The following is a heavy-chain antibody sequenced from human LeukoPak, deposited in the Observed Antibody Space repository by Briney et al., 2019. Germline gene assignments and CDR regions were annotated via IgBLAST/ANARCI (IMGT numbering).Heavy chain of an antibody. CDR2: INPNTGGT. CDR1: GYTFTGNF. CDR3: ARVHATGYFSLDLGY. V-gene: IGHV1-2*02. J-gene: IGHJ4*02. D-gene: IGHD3-9*01. Sequence: DSVKVSCKASGYTFTGNFMHWGRQAPGQGLDWMGWINPNTGGTKYAQKFQGRVTMTRDTSIGTAYMELSTVTSDDTAVYFCARVHATGYFSLDLGYWGQGTLVTVSS.